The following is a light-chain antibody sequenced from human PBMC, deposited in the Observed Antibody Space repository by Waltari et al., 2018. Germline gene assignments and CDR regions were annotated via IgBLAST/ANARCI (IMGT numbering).Light chain of an antibody. CDR2: GKN. Sequence: SSELTQDPAVSVALGQTVRITCQGDSLRSYFARWYQQKPGQAPVLVMYGKNIRPSGIPDRISGSRSGNTASLTITGTQAEDEADYYCNSRDTNNHWVFGGGTKLTVL. CDR3: NSRDTNNHWV. CDR1: SLRSYF. J-gene: IGLJ3*02. V-gene: IGLV3-19*01.